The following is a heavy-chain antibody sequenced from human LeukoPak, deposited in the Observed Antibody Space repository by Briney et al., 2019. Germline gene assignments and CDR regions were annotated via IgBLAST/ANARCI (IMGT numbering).Heavy chain of an antibody. J-gene: IGHJ4*02. CDR1: GFTFSNYL. CDR3: ARAGPWGSYRYTFDS. Sequence: QPGGSLRISCAASGFTFSNYLMAWVRQLPGKGLEWVASIKQDGSEKYYVDSVKGRFTISRDDAENSLYLQMNSLRAEDTAIYYCARAGPWGSYRYTFDSWGQGTLLTVSS. V-gene: IGHV3-7*01. D-gene: IGHD3-16*02. CDR2: IKQDGSEK.